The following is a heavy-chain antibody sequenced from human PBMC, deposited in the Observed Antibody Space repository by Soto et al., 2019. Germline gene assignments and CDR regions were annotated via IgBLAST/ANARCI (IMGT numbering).Heavy chain of an antibody. V-gene: IGHV3-33*01. Sequence: QVQLVESGGGVVQPGRSLRLSCAASGFTFSNYAMHWVRQAPGKGLEWVAVIWYDGSNENYADSVKGRFTISRDNSKNTLYLQMNSLRAEDTAVYYCARDDKVYTGYDLDYWGQGTLVTVSS. CDR2: IWYDGSNE. CDR3: ARDDKVYTGYDLDY. CDR1: GFTFSNYA. J-gene: IGHJ4*02. D-gene: IGHD5-12*01.